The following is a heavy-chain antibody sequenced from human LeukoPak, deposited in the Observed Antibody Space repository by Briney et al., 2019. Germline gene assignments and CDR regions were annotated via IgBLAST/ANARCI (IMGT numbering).Heavy chain of an antibody. V-gene: IGHV3-11*01. J-gene: IGHJ3*02. Sequence: GGSLRLSCAASGFTFSDYYMSWIRQAPGKGLEWVSYISSSGSTIYYADSVKGRFTISRDNAKNSLYLQMNSLRAEDTAVYYCARDHAPMYYYGSGSAKDAFDIWGQGTMVTVSS. CDR3: ARDHAPMYYYGSGSAKDAFDI. CDR1: GFTFSDYY. D-gene: IGHD3-10*01. CDR2: ISSSGSTI.